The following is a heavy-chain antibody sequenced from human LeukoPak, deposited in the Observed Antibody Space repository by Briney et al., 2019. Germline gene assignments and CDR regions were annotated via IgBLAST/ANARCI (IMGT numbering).Heavy chain of an antibody. Sequence: AGGSLRLACAASSLTFSFYAMSSVRQAPGRGREWVSAISGSGGSTYYADSVKGRFTISRDNSKNTLYLQMNSLRADDTAIYYCAKPPMLICSGYTCCFDYCGQGTLVTVSS. CDR3: AKPPMLICSGYTCCFDY. CDR1: SLTFSFYA. CDR2: ISGSGGST. D-gene: IGHD2-15*01. J-gene: IGHJ4*02. V-gene: IGHV3-23*01.